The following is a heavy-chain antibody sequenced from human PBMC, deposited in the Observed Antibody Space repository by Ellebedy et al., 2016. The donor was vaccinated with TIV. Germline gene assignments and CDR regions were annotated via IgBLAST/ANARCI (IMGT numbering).Heavy chain of an antibody. CDR2: INQDGSET. J-gene: IGHJ6*02. D-gene: IGHD3-22*01. Sequence: GESLKISCAASGLTFSSFWVSWARQAPGKGLEWVAKINQDGSETHYVDSVKGRFTISRDNVKKSLYLQMNSLRVEDTAVYYCARDGYYYSMDVWGQGTTVTVSS. CDR3: ARDGYYYSMDV. CDR1: GLTFSSFW. V-gene: IGHV3-7*01.